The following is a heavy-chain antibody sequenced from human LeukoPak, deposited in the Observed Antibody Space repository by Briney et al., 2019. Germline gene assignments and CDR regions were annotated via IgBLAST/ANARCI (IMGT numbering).Heavy chain of an antibody. CDR1: GFTFGDYA. CDR3: TRAKDFLRGYNYEFDGFDI. V-gene: IGHV3-49*03. CDR2: IRSKAYGGTT. Sequence: PGGSLRLSCTASGFTFGDYAMSWFRQAPGKGLEWVGFIRSKAYGGTTEYAASVEGRFTISRDDSKSIAYLQMNSLKTEDTAVYYCTRAKDFLRGYNYEFDGFDIWGQGTMVTVSS. J-gene: IGHJ3*02. D-gene: IGHD5-18*01.